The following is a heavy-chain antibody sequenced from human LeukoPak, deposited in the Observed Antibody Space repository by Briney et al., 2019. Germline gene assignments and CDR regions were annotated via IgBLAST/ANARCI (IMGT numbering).Heavy chain of an antibody. Sequence: PGGSLRLSCAASGFTLSSYEMNWVRQAPGKGLEWVSYISNSGSTIYYADSVKGRFTISRDNAKNSLYLQMNSLRAEDTAVYYCARETYGGNLYYYYYGMDVWGQGTTVTVSS. CDR2: ISNSGSTI. D-gene: IGHD4-23*01. CDR1: GFTLSSYE. J-gene: IGHJ6*02. CDR3: ARETYGGNLYYYYYGMDV. V-gene: IGHV3-48*03.